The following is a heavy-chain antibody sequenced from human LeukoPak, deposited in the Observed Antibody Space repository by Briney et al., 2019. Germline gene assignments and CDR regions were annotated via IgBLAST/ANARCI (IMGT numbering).Heavy chain of an antibody. J-gene: IGHJ4*02. CDR3: GRETDFGVVTN. Sequence: QTLSDTRAISGDSVSGNVASCNWIRHSPSRCLEWLGRTYYRSQQWHSDYAPSVKGRITLNPDTSKNQFSLHLNSMTPEDTAVYYCGRETDFGVVTNWGQGTLVTVSS. CDR2: TYYRSQQWHS. V-gene: IGHV6-1*01. CDR1: GDSVSGNVAS. D-gene: IGHD3-3*01.